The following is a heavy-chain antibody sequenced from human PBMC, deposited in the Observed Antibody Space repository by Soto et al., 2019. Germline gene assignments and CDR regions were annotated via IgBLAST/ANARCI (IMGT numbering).Heavy chain of an antibody. CDR1: GYTFANYG. J-gene: IGHJ6*02. D-gene: IGHD6-13*01. Sequence: ASVKVSCKASGYTFANYGSNWVRQATGQGLEWMGWMNPNSGNTGYAQKFQGRVTMTRNTSISTAYMELSRLRSDDTAVYYCAREAAANANYYYGMDVWGQGTTVTVSS. CDR3: AREAAANANYYYGMDV. CDR2: MNPNSGNT. V-gene: IGHV1-8*02.